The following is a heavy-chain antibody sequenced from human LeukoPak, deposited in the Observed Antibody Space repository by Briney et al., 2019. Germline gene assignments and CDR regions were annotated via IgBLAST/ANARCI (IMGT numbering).Heavy chain of an antibody. CDR2: IWYDGSNK. V-gene: IGHV3-33*08. J-gene: IGHJ6*02. Sequence: PGGSLRLSCVASGFTFNNYAMSWVRQAPGQGLEWVAVIWYDGSNKYYADSVKGRFTISRDNSKNTLYLQMNSLRAEDTAVYYCAREAPYGMDVWGQGTTVTVSS. CDR3: AREAPYGMDV. CDR1: GFTFNNYA.